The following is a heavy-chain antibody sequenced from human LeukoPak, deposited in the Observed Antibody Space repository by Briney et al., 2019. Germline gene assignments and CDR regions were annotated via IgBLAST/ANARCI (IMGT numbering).Heavy chain of an antibody. CDR3: ASPLYYGSGSQGGY. V-gene: IGHV1-69*06. CDR2: IIPIFGTA. CDR1: GGTFSSYA. J-gene: IGHJ4*02. D-gene: IGHD3-10*01. Sequence: SVKVSCKASGGTFSSYAISWVRQAPGQGLEWMGGIIPIFGTANYAQKFQGRVTITADKSTSTAYMELSSLRSEDTAVYYCASPLYYGSGSQGGYWGQGTLVTVSS.